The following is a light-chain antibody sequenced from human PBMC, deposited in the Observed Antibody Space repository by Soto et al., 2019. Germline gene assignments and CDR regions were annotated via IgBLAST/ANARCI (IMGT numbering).Light chain of an antibody. CDR1: QSVSSY. CDR2: DAS. V-gene: IGKV3-11*01. CDR3: QQRSNWPRIN. J-gene: IGKJ5*01. Sequence: EIVLTQSPATLSLSPGEIATLSCRASQSVSSYLAWYQQKPGQAPRLLIYDASNRATGIPARFSGSGSGTDFTLTIRSLEPEDFAVYYCQQRSNWPRINCGQGTRREIK.